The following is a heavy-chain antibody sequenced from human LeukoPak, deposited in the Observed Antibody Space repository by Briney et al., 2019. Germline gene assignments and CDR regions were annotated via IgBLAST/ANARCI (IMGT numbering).Heavy chain of an antibody. CDR3: ARRLRVEYSYVPQRGYDH. D-gene: IGHD5-18*01. V-gene: IGHV4-39*01. CDR1: GGSISSSTFY. Sequence: KSSETLSLTCTVSGGSISSSTFYWGWIRQSPGKGLAWLGSVYYTGTPYYNSSLESRVTISVDTSTNQFSLKLNSVTAADTAVYYCARRLRVEYSYVPQRGYDHWGQGILVTVSS. CDR2: VYYTGTP. J-gene: IGHJ4*02.